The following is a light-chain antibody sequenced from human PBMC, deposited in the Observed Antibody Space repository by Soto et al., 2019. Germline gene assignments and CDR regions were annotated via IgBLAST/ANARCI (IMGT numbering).Light chain of an antibody. CDR1: QSVSSN. CDR3: QQCNNWPLT. CDR2: GAS. J-gene: IGKJ4*01. V-gene: IGKV3-15*01. Sequence: EIVMTRAPATLSVSPGERATLSCRASQSVSSNLAWYQQKPGQAPRLLIYGASTRATGIPARFSGSGSGTEFTLTISSLQSEDFAVYYCQQCNNWPLTFGGGTKVDIK.